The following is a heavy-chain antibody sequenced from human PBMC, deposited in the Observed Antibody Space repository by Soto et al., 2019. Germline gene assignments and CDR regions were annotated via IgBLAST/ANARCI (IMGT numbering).Heavy chain of an antibody. D-gene: IGHD3-3*01. CDR1: GGSFSGDY. V-gene: IGHV4-34*01. CDR3: ARGASTKRFFSPPGGAWFNP. CDR2: INHSGIT. Sequence: SETLSLTCAVYGGSFSGDYWNWIRQSPGKGLEWIGEINHSGITNYNPSLKSRATIFVDTSKKQFTLQLTSVTAADTAVYYSARGASTKRFFSPPGGAWFNPGGRGTLFTVSS. J-gene: IGHJ5*02.